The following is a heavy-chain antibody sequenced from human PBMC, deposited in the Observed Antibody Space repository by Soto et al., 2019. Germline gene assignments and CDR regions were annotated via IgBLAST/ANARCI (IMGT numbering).Heavy chain of an antibody. CDR3: ARWETGLSSIDP. CDR2: ISYDGSNK. D-gene: IGHD1-26*01. Sequence: GGSLRLSCAASGFTFSSYGMHWVRQAPGKGLEWVAVISYDGSNKYYADSVKGRFTISRDNSKNTLYLQMNSLRSDDTAVYYCARWETGLSSIDPWGQGTLVTVSS. V-gene: IGHV3-30*03. CDR1: GFTFSSYG. J-gene: IGHJ5*02.